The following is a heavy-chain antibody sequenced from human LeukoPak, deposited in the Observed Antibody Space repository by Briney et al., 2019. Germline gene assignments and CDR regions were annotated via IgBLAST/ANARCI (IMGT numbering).Heavy chain of an antibody. Sequence: SETLSLTCNVSGGSISSYYWSWIRQPPGKGLEWIGYIYYSGTTNYNPSLKSRVTISVDTSKNQFSLKLNSVTAADTAVYYCARIRGSGRYYFDYWGQGTLVTVSS. J-gene: IGHJ4*02. CDR1: GGSISSYY. V-gene: IGHV4-59*01. CDR2: IYYSGTT. CDR3: ARIRGSGRYYFDY. D-gene: IGHD3-10*01.